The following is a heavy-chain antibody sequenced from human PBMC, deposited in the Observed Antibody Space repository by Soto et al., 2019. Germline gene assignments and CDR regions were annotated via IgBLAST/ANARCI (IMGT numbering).Heavy chain of an antibody. CDR3: AKEAYYDILTGPIWGRPRANWFDP. CDR2: ISGSGGST. Sequence: EVHLVESGGGLVKPGGSLRLSCAASGFSFNHPWMSWVRQAPGEGLEWVSAISGSGGSTYYADSVKGRFTISRDNSKNTLYLQMNSLRAEDTAVYYCAKEAYYDILTGPIWGRPRANWFDPWGQGTLVTVSS. J-gene: IGHJ5*02. D-gene: IGHD3-9*01. V-gene: IGHV3-23*04. CDR1: GFSFNHPW.